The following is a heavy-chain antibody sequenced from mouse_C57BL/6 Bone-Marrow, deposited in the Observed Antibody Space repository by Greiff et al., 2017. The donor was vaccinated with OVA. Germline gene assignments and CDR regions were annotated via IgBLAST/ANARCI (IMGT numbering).Heavy chain of an antibody. V-gene: IGHV1-64*01. Sequence: QVQLQQPGAELVKPGASVKLSCKASGYTFTSYWMHWVKQRPGQGLEWIGMIHPNSGSTNYNEKFKSKATLTVDKSSSTAYMQLSSLTSEDSAVYYCASPFYPEFAYWGQGTLVTVSA. CDR1: GYTFTSYW. CDR2: IHPNSGST. CDR3: ASPFYPEFAY. J-gene: IGHJ3*01. D-gene: IGHD2-1*01.